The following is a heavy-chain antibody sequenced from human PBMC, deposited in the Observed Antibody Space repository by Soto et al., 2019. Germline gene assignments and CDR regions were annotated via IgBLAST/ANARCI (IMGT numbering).Heavy chain of an antibody. Sequence: GGSLRLSCAASGLTVSSSYMSWVRQAPGKGLEWVSVIYSGGSTYSSDSVKGRFTISRDNSKNTLYLQMNSLRAEDTAVYYCATGSTGTTPYWGQGTLVTVSS. CDR1: GLTVSSSY. D-gene: IGHD1-1*01. J-gene: IGHJ4*02. CDR3: ATGSTGTTPY. CDR2: IYSGGST. V-gene: IGHV3-53*01.